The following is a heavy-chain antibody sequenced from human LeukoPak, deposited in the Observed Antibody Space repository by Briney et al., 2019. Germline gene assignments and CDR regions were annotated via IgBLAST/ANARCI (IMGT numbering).Heavy chain of an antibody. CDR1: GFTFSSYA. CDR2: ISGSGGST. Sequence: PGASLRLSCAASGFTFSSYAMSWVRQAPGKGLEWFSAISGSGGSTYYADSVKGRFTISRDNSKNTLYLQMNSLRAEDTAVYYCARFSSDYYYYGMDVWGQGTTVTVSS. V-gene: IGHV3-23*01. J-gene: IGHJ6*02. D-gene: IGHD6-6*01. CDR3: ARFSSDYYYYGMDV.